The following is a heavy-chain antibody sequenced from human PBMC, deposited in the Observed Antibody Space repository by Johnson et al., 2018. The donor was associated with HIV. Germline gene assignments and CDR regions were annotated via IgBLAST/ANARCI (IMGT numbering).Heavy chain of an antibody. Sequence: VQLVESGGGLVQPGGSLRLSCVTSGFTFRNYAMNWVRQAPGKGLEWVSGINTGGSTFYPDSVKGRFSISRDNSKNTLYLQMNSLRAEDTAVYYCARVPRIEQQLVHAFDIWGQGTMVTVSS. D-gene: IGHD6-13*01. CDR2: INTGGST. V-gene: IGHV3-23*04. J-gene: IGHJ3*02. CDR3: ARVPRIEQQLVHAFDI. CDR1: GFTFRNYA.